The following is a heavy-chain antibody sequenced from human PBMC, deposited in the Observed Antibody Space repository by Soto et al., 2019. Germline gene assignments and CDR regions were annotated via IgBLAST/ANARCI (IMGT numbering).Heavy chain of an antibody. CDR1: GFIFDDYG. D-gene: IGHD1-26*01. CDR3: VRGASLNFDY. Sequence: EVQLVESGGGVLRPGESLRLSCAASGFIFDDYGMSWARQAQGMGLEWVSGVNWNGGSTGYADSVKGRFTISRDNAKNFLFLQMNSLRVEDTAFYYCVRGASLNFDYWGQGTLVTVSS. V-gene: IGHV3-20*04. CDR2: VNWNGGST. J-gene: IGHJ4*02.